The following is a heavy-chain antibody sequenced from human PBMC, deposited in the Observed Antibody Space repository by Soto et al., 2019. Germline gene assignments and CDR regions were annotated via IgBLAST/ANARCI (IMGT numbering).Heavy chain of an antibody. CDR1: GGSISSNNYY. CDR2: IYYNGFT. CDR3: ARQGDFWSGSGDFDY. D-gene: IGHD3-3*01. V-gene: IGHV4-39*01. J-gene: IGHJ4*02. Sequence: QLQLHESGPGLVKPSETLSLTCSVSGGSISSNNYYWGWIRQPPGKGLEWIGNIYYNGFTYYNPSPKSRVTISVDTSKNQFSLKLPSVTATDTAVYYCARQGDFWSGSGDFDYWGQGILVPVSS.